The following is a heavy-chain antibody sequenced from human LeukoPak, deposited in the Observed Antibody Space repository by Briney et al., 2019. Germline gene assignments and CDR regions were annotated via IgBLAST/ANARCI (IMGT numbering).Heavy chain of an antibody. J-gene: IGHJ4*02. V-gene: IGHV4-34*01. CDR2: INHSGST. CDR1: GGSFSGYY. Sequence: PSETLSLTCAVYGGSFSGYYWSWIRQPPGKGLEWIGEINHSGSTNYNPSLKSRVTISVDTSKNQFSLKLSSVTAADTAVYYCARGGVAAAIDYRGQGTLVTVSS. CDR3: ARGGVAAAIDY. D-gene: IGHD6-13*01.